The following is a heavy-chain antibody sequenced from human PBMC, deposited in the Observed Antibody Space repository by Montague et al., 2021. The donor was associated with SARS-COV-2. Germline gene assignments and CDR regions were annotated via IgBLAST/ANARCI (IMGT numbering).Heavy chain of an antibody. CDR3: VRDHDQVFDY. CDR2: TYYRSNWSH. D-gene: IGHD1-1*01. V-gene: IGHV6-1*01. CDR1: GDSVATKLSA. Sequence: CAISGDSVATKLSAWNWIRQSPSRDLEWLGRTYYRSNWSHDYAPSVKSRIIVNPDTSKNQFSLQLNSVTPEDTAVYYCVRDHDQVFDYWGEGTLVTVSS. J-gene: IGHJ4*02.